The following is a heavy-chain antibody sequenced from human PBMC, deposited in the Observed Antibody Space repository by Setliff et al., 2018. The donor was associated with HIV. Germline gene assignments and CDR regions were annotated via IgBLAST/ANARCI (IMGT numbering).Heavy chain of an antibody. Sequence: PLESLKISCRAPGYTFTNYWVGWIRQMPGKGPEWMGIINPRDSEARYSPALQGHFTFSADKSISTAYLQWSSLMASDTAMYYCARAGSFDPYYYMDVWGKGTTVTVSS. D-gene: IGHD3-10*01. CDR2: INPRDSEA. V-gene: IGHV5-51*01. CDR3: ARAGSFDPYYYMDV. CDR1: GYTFTNYW. J-gene: IGHJ6*03.